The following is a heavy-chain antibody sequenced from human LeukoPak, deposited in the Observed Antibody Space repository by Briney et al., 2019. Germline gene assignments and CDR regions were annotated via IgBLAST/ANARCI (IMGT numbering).Heavy chain of an antibody. V-gene: IGHV3-23*01. D-gene: IGHD1-26*01. CDR2: VSYSGGST. J-gene: IGHJ4*02. CDR3: AKGEHQPTLSFDY. CDR1: GFTFSSYS. Sequence: GGSLRLSCAASGFTFSSYSMSWVRQAPGKGLEWVSDVSYSGGSTYYADSVKGRFTISRDNSKNTLYLQMNSLRAEDTAVYYCAKGEHQPTLSFDYWGQGTLVTVSS.